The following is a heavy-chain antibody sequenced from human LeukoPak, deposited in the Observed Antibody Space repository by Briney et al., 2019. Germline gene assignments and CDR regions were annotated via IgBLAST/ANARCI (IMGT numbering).Heavy chain of an antibody. CDR3: AKGNRYFDWLPQYHYYYYGMDV. J-gene: IGHJ6*02. V-gene: IGHV3-23*01. CDR1: GFTFSSYA. D-gene: IGHD3-9*01. Sequence: GASLRLSCAASGFTFSSYAMSWVRQAPGKGLEWVSAISGSGGSTYYADSVKGRFTISRDNSKNTLYLQMNSLRAEDTAVYYCAKGNRYFDWLPQYHYYYYGMDVWGQGTTVTVSS. CDR2: ISGSGGST.